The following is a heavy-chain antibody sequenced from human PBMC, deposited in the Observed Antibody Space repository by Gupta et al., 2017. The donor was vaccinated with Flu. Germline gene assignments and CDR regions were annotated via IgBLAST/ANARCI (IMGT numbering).Heavy chain of an antibody. Sequence: EVKLVESGGGLAQPGRSLRLSCAASGFTFDDYAMKWVRQAPGKGLEWVSGISWNSGSMGYADSVKGRFTISRDNAKNSLYLQMNSLRAEDTALYYCAKDGGGNSDSFEIWGQGTMVTVSS. J-gene: IGHJ3*02. V-gene: IGHV3-9*01. CDR1: GFTFDDYA. CDR2: ISWNSGSM. CDR3: AKDGGGNSDSFEI. D-gene: IGHD3-16*01.